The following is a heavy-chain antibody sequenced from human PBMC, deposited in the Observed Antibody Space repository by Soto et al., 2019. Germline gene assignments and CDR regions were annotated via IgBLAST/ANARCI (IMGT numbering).Heavy chain of an antibody. CDR3: ARSPQSRSPIYYYYYGMDV. V-gene: IGHV4-34*12. CDR2: IFYSGST. J-gene: IGHJ6*02. CDR1: GGSFSGYS. Sequence: SETLSLTCAVYGGSFSGYSWSWIRQPPGKGLEWIGDIFYSGSTNYNPSLKSRVTISVDTSKNQFSLKLSSVTAADTAVYYCARSPQSRSPIYYYYYGMDVWGQGTTVTVSS.